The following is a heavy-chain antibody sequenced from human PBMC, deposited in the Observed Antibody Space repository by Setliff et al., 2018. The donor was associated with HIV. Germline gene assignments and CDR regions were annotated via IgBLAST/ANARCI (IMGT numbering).Heavy chain of an antibody. CDR2: ISTSGNT. CDR3: ARESPDCLDV. D-gene: IGHD2-21*02. J-gene: IGHJ6*02. CDR1: IGSISSYY. Sequence: PSETLSLTCNVSIGSISSYYWNWIRQPAGTGLQWIGRISTSGNTNYNPSLTSRVTISRDTAKNEFSVKLTSVTAADTAVYYCARESPDCLDVWGQGTTVTVSS. V-gene: IGHV4-4*07.